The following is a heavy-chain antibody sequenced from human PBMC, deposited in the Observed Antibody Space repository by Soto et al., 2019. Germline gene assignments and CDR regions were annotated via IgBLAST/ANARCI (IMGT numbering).Heavy chain of an antibody. Sequence: ASVKVSCKASGYTFTSYAMHWVRQAPGQGLEWMGIINPSGGSTSYAQKFQGRVTMTRDTSTSTVYMELSSLRSEDTAVYYCARDIAEIGPIPYYYGMDVWGQGITVTVSS. CDR2: INPSGGST. D-gene: IGHD2-15*01. J-gene: IGHJ6*02. CDR3: ARDIAEIGPIPYYYGMDV. CDR1: GYTFTSYA. V-gene: IGHV1-46*01.